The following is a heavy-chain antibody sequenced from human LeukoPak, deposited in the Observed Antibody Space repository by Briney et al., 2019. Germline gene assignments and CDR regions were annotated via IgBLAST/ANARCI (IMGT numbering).Heavy chain of an antibody. V-gene: IGHV1-18*01. CDR3: ARDSEARYYYYGMDV. J-gene: IGHJ6*02. Sequence: EASVTVSCTASGYTFTSYGISWVRQAPGQGLEWMGWISAYNGNTNYAQKLQGRVTMTTDTSTSTAYMELRSLRSDDTAVYYCARDSEARYYYYGMDVWGQGTTVTVSS. CDR1: GYTFTSYG. CDR2: ISAYNGNT.